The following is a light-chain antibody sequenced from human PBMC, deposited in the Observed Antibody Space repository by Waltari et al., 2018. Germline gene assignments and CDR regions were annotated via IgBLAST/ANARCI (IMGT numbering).Light chain of an antibody. Sequence: QSALTQPAPVSGSPGQAITISCTGTNSDVGAYNLLSWYQHYPGRAPRLMIYEARNRPSGVSNRVSASKSGNTASLTISGLQADDEADYYCCSYGGSYTWVFGGGTKVTVL. CDR2: EAR. V-gene: IGLV2-23*01. CDR1: NSDVGAYNL. CDR3: CSYGGSYTWV. J-gene: IGLJ3*02.